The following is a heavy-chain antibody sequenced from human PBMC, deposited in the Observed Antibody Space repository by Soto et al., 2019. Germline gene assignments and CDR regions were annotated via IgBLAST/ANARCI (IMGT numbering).Heavy chain of an antibody. V-gene: IGHV4-31*03. D-gene: IGHD3-9*01. J-gene: IGHJ6*02. CDR3: ARGPYYDILTGYSSYYYYYGMDV. CDR2: IYYSGST. CDR1: GGSISSGGYY. Sequence: SETLSLTCTVSGGSISSGGYYWSWIRQHPGKGLEWIGYIYYSGSTYYNPSLKSRVTISVDTSKSQFSLKLSSVTAADTAVYYCARGPYYDILTGYSSYYYYYGMDVWGQGTTVTVSS.